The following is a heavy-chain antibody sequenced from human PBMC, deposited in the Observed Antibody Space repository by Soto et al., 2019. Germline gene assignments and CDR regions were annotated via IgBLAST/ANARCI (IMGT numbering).Heavy chain of an antibody. D-gene: IGHD2-21*02. CDR2: IGASGDIT. CDR3: AKDDFTDRGDDYFDY. CDR1: GFSFTNCA. Sequence: PGGSLRLSCAASGFSFTNCAMSWVRQAPGKGLEWVAGIGASGDITWYADSVKGRLSISRDNSKNTLYLQLNSLRFEDTAVYYCAKDDFTDRGDDYFDYWGPGTLVTASS. J-gene: IGHJ4*02. V-gene: IGHV3-23*01.